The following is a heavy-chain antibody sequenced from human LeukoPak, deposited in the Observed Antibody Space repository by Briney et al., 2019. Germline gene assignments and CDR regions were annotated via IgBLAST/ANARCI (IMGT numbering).Heavy chain of an antibody. Sequence: GGSLRLSCAASGFTFSSYSMNWVRQAPGKGLEWVSYISSSSSTIYYADSVNGRFAISRDNAKNSLYLQMNSMRAEDTAVYYCASKGEWVPWGQGTLVTVPS. D-gene: IGHD1-26*01. V-gene: IGHV3-48*01. J-gene: IGHJ5*02. CDR2: ISSSSSTI. CDR3: ASKGEWVP. CDR1: GFTFSSYS.